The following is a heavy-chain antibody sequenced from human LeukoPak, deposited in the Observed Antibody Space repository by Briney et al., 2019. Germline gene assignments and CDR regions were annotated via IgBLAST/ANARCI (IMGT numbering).Heavy chain of an antibody. CDR2: ISNSDNST. J-gene: IGHJ4*02. Sequence: GGSLRLSCAASGFSFSIHDMTWVRQAPGKGLGWVSTISNSDNSTYYADSVKGRFTFSRDNSKNTLYLQMNSLRAEDTAIYYCAKGLGVVIDFLVFDNWGQGTLVTVSS. D-gene: IGHD3-3*01. CDR1: GFSFSIHD. V-gene: IGHV3-23*01. CDR3: AKGLGVVIDFLVFDN.